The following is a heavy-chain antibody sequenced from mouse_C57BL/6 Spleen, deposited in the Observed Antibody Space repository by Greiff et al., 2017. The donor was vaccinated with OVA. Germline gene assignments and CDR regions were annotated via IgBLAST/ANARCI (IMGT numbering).Heavy chain of an antibody. J-gene: IGHJ1*03. CDR2: IRLKSDNYAT. CDR3: TGGGGNWYFDV. CDR1: GFTFSNYW. V-gene: IGHV6-3*01. Sequence: EVKLEESGGGLVQPGGSMKLSCVASGFTFSNYWMNWVRQSPEKGLEWVAQIRLKSDNYATHYAESVKGRFTISRDDSKSSVYLQMNNLRAEDTGIYYCTGGGGNWYFDVWGTGTTFTVSS.